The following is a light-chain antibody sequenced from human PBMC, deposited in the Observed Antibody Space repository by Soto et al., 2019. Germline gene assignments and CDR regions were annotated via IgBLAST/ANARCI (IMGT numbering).Light chain of an antibody. CDR3: AAWDDSLNGRL. Sequence: QSALTQPASVSASPGQSITISCTGTSSDVGDYKYVSWYQQHPGKAPQLMIYEVTSRPSGVSNRFSGSTSGNTASLTISGLQSEDEADYYCAAWDDSLNGRLFGGGTKLTVL. CDR1: SSDVGDYKY. J-gene: IGLJ2*01. V-gene: IGLV2-14*01. CDR2: EVT.